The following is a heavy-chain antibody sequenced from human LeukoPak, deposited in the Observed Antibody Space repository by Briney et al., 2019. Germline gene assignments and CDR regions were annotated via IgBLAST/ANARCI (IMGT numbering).Heavy chain of an antibody. V-gene: IGHV3-7*01. Sequence: GESLRLSCAASGFTFSSYMMTWVRQAPGKGLEGVANIKPDGGEKFYVDSVRGRFTISRDNAKNSLYLQMNSLRAEDTAVYYCAKAGSDWSHVDYWGQGTLVTVSS. D-gene: IGHD6-19*01. CDR3: AKAGSDWSHVDY. CDR1: GFTFSSYM. J-gene: IGHJ4*02. CDR2: IKPDGGEK.